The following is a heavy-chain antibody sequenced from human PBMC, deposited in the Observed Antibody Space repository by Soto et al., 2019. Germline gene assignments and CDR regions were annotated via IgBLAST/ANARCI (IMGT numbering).Heavy chain of an antibody. CDR2: TYYRSKWYN. CDR3: ARDLVLGYCSGGSCYPNWFDP. D-gene: IGHD2-15*01. Sequence: PSQTLSLTCAISGDNVSSNSAAWNWIRQSPSRGLEWLGRTYYRSKWYNDYAVSVKSRITINPDTSKNQFSLQLNSVTPEDTAVYYCARDLVLGYCSGGSCYPNWFDPWGQGTLVTVSS. V-gene: IGHV6-1*01. J-gene: IGHJ5*02. CDR1: GDNVSSNSAA.